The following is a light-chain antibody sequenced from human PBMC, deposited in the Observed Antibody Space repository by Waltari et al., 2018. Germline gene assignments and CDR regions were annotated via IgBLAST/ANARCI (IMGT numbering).Light chain of an antibody. CDR3: QQYDGEVLT. J-gene: IGKJ4*01. Sequence: EIVLTQSPGTLSLSPGERATLSCRASQSVTRISLGWYQHKLGQTPRLLIYGTSTRATGIPDMFSGGGSGTDFTLTISRLEPEDFAVYYCQQYDGEVLTFGGGTKVEI. V-gene: IGKV3-20*01. CDR2: GTS. CDR1: QSVTRIS.